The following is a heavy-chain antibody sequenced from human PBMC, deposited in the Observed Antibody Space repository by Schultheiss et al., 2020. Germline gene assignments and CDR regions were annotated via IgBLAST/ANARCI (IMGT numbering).Heavy chain of an antibody. CDR3: ARGPTINYDILIGYYYFDY. CDR1: GGSISSSSYY. CDR2: INHSGST. D-gene: IGHD3-9*01. Sequence: SETLSLTCTVSGGSISSSSYYWTWIRQPPGKGLEWIREINHSGSTNYNPSLKSRVTISVDTSKNQFSLKLSSVTAADTAVYYCARGPTINYDILIGYYYFDYWGQGTLVTVSS. V-gene: IGHV4-39*07. J-gene: IGHJ4*02.